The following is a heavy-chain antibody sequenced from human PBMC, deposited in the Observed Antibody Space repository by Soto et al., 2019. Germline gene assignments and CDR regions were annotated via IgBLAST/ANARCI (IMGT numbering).Heavy chain of an antibody. Sequence: QITLKESGPTLVKPTQTLTLTCTFSGFSLSTSGVGVGWIRQPPGKALEWLALIYWDDDKRYSPSLRSRLTINADPPTTQLVLTTTSMDPVDTATYYCIQSRCGGDCLQSYASHSYYGMAVWGQGPTVTVSS. J-gene: IGHJ6*02. CDR1: GFSLSTSGVG. V-gene: IGHV2-5*02. D-gene: IGHD2-21*02. CDR2: IYWDDDK. CDR3: IQSRCGGDCLQSYASHSYYGMAV.